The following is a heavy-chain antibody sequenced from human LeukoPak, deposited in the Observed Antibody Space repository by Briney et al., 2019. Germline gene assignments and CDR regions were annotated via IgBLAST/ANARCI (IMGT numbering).Heavy chain of an antibody. Sequence: GGFLRLSCAASGFTFSSYGMHWVRQAPGKGLEWVAFIRYDGSNKYYADSVKGRFTISRDNSKNTLYLQMNSLRAEDTAVYYCANAHYDFWSVKPGDYWGQGTLVTVSS. CDR3: ANAHYDFWSVKPGDY. J-gene: IGHJ4*02. CDR1: GFTFSSYG. CDR2: IRYDGSNK. D-gene: IGHD3-3*01. V-gene: IGHV3-30*02.